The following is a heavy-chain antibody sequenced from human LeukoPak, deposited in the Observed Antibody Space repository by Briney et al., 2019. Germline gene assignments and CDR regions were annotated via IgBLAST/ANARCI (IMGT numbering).Heavy chain of an antibody. V-gene: IGHV3-23*01. D-gene: IGHD6-13*01. CDR3: AKEGCSWYWNNYYYYYGMDV. J-gene: IGHJ6*02. CDR1: GFTFSSYA. CDR2: ISGSGGST. Sequence: GGSLRLSCAASGFTFSSYAMSWVRQAPGKGLEWVSAISGSGGSTYYADSVKGRFTISRDNSKNTLYLQMNSLRAEDTAVYYCAKEGCSWYWNNYYYYYGMDVWGQGTTVTVSS.